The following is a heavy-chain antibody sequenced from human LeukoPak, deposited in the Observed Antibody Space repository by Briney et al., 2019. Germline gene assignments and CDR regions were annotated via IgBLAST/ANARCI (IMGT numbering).Heavy chain of an antibody. CDR2: ISGSAGST. CDR3: AKVGSSWFPVVYFDY. J-gene: IGHJ4*02. Sequence: GGSLRLSCAASGFTFSSYAMSWVRQAPGKGLEWVSVISGSAGSTYYADSVKGRFTFSRDNSKNTLYLQMNSLRAEDTAVYYCAKVGSSWFPVVYFDYWGQGTLVTVSS. V-gene: IGHV3-23*01. CDR1: GFTFSSYA. D-gene: IGHD6-13*01.